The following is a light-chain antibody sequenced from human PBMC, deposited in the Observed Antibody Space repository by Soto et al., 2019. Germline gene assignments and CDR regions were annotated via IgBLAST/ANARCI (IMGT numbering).Light chain of an antibody. Sequence: EIVLTRSPATVSLSPGERATLSCRASQSVSTFLAWYQQKPGQAPRLLIYDASNRATGIPARFSGSGSGTDFILTISSLEPEDFAVYYCQQRSNWPLTFGGGTKVEIK. CDR2: DAS. CDR3: QQRSNWPLT. V-gene: IGKV3-11*01. J-gene: IGKJ4*01. CDR1: QSVSTF.